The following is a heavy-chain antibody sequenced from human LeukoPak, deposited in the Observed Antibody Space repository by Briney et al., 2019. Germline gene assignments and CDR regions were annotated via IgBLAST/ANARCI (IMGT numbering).Heavy chain of an antibody. J-gene: IGHJ4*02. CDR3: VRHNYYDTRGYYTLAY. CDR1: GYSFANKW. V-gene: IGHV5-51*01. CDR2: IYPRDSDT. D-gene: IGHD3-22*01. Sequence: GESLKISCEASGYSFANKWIGWVRQMPGKGLEWMGIIYPRDSDTRYSPSFQGRVTISADKSINTAYLQWSSPEASDTAIYYCVRHNYYDTRGYYTLAYWGQGTLVTVSS.